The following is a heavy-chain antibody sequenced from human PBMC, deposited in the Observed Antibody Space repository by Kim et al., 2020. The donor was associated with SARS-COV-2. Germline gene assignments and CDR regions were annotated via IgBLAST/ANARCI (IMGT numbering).Heavy chain of an antibody. J-gene: IGHJ4*02. Sequence: GGSMRLSCAASGFTFSSHWMNWVRQAPGKGLEWVGNINQDGSEKYYVDSVKGRFTISRDNAKNSLYLQMNILRDEDTAVYYCAREGGLVGLGGFDYWGQGILVTVSS. CDR3: AREGGLVGLGGFDY. CDR1: GFTFSSHW. CDR2: INQDGSEK. D-gene: IGHD3-16*01. V-gene: IGHV3-7*03.